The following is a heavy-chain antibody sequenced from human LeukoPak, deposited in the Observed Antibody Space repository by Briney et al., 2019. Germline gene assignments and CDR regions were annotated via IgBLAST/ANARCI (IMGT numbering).Heavy chain of an antibody. D-gene: IGHD2-21*01. J-gene: IGHJ4*02. Sequence: SVKVSCKASGGTFSSYAISWVRQAPGQGLEWMGRIIPIFGTANYAQKFQGRVTITTDESTSTAYMELSSLRSEDTAVYYCAREAYCGGDCYSGYFDYWGQGTLVTVSS. CDR1: GGTFSSYA. V-gene: IGHV1-69*05. CDR3: AREAYCGGDCYSGYFDY. CDR2: IIPIFGTA.